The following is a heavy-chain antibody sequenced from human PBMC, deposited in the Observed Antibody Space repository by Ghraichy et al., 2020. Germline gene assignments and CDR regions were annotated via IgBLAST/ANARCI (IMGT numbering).Heavy chain of an antibody. CDR1: GFTFNIYW. CDR3: ARAPVELAVAGFDY. V-gene: IGHV3-74*01. CDR2: INSDGSST. Sequence: GESLNISCAASGFTFNIYWIHWVRQAPGKGLVWVSRINSDGSSTNYADSVKGRFTISRDNAKNTLYLQMNSLRAEDTAVYYCARAPVELAVAGFDYWGQGTLVTVSS. J-gene: IGHJ4*02. D-gene: IGHD6-19*01.